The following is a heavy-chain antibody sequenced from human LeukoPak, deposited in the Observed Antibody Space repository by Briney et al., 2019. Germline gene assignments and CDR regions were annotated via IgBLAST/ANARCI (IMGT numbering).Heavy chain of an antibody. CDR1: GGSISSGGYS. V-gene: IGHV4-30-2*01. CDR3: ARSGGPPTVAAYFDY. J-gene: IGHJ4*02. Sequence: SETLSLTCAVSGGSISSGGYSWSWIRQPPGKGLEWIGYIYHSGSTYYNPSLKSRVTISVDSSKNQFSLKLSSVTAADTAVYYCARSGGPPTVAAYFDYWGQGTLVTVSS. D-gene: IGHD3-10*01. CDR2: IYHSGST.